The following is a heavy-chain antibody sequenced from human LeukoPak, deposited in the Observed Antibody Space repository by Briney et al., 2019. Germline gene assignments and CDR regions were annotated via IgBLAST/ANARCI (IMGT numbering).Heavy chain of an antibody. CDR3: ARHRRGSSEGY. D-gene: IGHD1-26*01. J-gene: IGHJ4*02. V-gene: IGHV4-39*01. CDR2: IYHSGST. CDR1: GFSLSTSGVG. Sequence: SGPTLVKPTQTLTLTCTFSGFSLSTSGVGVGWIRQPPGKGLEWIGSIYHSGSTYYNPSLKSRVTISVDTSKNQFSLKLSSVTAADTAVYYCARHRRGSSEGYWGQGTLVTVSS.